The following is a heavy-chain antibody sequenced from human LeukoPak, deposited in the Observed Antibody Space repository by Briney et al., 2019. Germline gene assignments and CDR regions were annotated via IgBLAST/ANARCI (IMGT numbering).Heavy chain of an antibody. Sequence: GGSLRLSCTTSGFNFRAYWMAWVRQAPGKGLEWVANIKQDGTEKYYVDSVKGRFTISRDNAKNSLYLQMNSLRAEDTAVYYCARDGRYSYADYWGQGTLVTVSS. CDR1: GFNFRAYW. D-gene: IGHD5-18*01. CDR2: IKQDGTEK. CDR3: ARDGRYSYADY. J-gene: IGHJ4*02. V-gene: IGHV3-7*01.